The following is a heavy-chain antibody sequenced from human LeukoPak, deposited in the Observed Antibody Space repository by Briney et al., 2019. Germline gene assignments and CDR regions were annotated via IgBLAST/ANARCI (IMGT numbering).Heavy chain of an antibody. CDR2: INHSGST. CDR1: GGSFSGYY. J-gene: IGHJ4*02. V-gene: IGHV4-34*01. Sequence: PSETLSLTCAVYGGSFSGYYWSWIRQPPGKGLEWIGEINHSGSTNYNPSLKSRVTISVDTSKNQFSRRLSSVTAADTAVYYCARGLGSGRDYWGQGTLVTVSS. CDR3: ARGLGSGRDY. D-gene: IGHD3-10*01.